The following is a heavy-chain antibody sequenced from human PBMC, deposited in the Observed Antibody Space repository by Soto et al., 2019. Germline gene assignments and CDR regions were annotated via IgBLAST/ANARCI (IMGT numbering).Heavy chain of an antibody. CDR2: ISSNGGST. D-gene: IGHD2-15*01. J-gene: IGHJ3*02. V-gene: IGHV3-64*01. CDR3: ARDCCSGGSLQNAFDI. CDR1: GFTFSSYA. Sequence: GGSLRLSCAASGFTFSSYAMHWVRRAPGKGLEYVSAISSNGGSTYYANSVKGRFTISRDNSKNTLYLQMGSLRAEDMAVYYCARDCCSGGSLQNAFDIWGQGTMVTVSS.